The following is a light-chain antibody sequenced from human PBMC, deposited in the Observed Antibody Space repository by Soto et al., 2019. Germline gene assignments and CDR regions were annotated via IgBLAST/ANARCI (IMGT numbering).Light chain of an antibody. CDR2: GAS. CDR1: QSVSTN. J-gene: IGKJ4*01. CDR3: QQYNVWPPLT. V-gene: IGKV3-15*01. Sequence: EIVMTQSPATLSVSPGERATLSCRASQSVSTNLAWYQQRPGQPPRLLFHGASTRATGVPARFSGSGSGTDFTLTISSLQSEDYAVYYCQQYNVWPPLTFGGGTKVEI.